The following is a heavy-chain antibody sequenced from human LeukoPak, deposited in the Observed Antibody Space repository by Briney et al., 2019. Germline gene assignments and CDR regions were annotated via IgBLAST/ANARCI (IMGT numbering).Heavy chain of an antibody. CDR1: GFTFSNYA. CDR2: ISDSGTST. Sequence: PGGSLRLSCVVSGFTFSNYAMSWVRQAPGKGLEWVSAISDSGTSTYYADSVKGRFTISRDNSKNTLYLQMYSLRAEDTAVYYCARDPYSSGWYGNENYYWFDPWGQGTLVTVSS. V-gene: IGHV3-23*01. J-gene: IGHJ5*02. D-gene: IGHD6-19*01. CDR3: ARDPYSSGWYGNENYYWFDP.